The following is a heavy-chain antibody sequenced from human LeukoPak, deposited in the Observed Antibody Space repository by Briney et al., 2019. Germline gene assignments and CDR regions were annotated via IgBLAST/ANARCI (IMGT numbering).Heavy chain of an antibody. CDR1: GFTFSSYA. D-gene: IGHD3-10*01. CDR3: AIVIGGAFDY. CDR2: ISGSATST. Sequence: GGSLRLSCAASGFTFSSYAMSWVRQAPGKGLEWVSAISGSATSTFYGDSVKGRFTISRDNSKNTLYLQMNSLRAEDTAVYYCAIVIGGAFDYWGQGTLVTVSS. V-gene: IGHV3-23*01. J-gene: IGHJ4*02.